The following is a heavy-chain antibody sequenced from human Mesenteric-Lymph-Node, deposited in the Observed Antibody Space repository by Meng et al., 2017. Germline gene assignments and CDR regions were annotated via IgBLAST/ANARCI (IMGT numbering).Heavy chain of an antibody. D-gene: IGHD1-26*01. J-gene: IGHJ3*02. Sequence: ASVKVSCKASGYTFTGYYMHWVRQAPGQGLEWMGWINPNSGGTNYAQKFQGRVTMTRDTSISTAYMELSRLRSDDTAVYYCARVSGLGQIENAFAIWGQGKMVTVSS. V-gene: IGHV1-2*02. CDR2: INPNSGGT. CDR3: ARVSGLGQIENAFAI. CDR1: GYTFTGYY.